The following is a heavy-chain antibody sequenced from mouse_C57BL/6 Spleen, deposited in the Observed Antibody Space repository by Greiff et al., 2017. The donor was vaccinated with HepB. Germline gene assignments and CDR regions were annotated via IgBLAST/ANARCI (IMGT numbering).Heavy chain of an antibody. CDR3: ARFSLYDAMDY. CDR1: GYTFTSYW. Sequence: QVQLQQSGAELVKPGASVKMSCKASGYTFTSYWITWVKQRPGQGLEWIGDIYPGSGSTNYNEKFKSKATLTVDTSSSTAYMQLSSLTSEDSAVYYCARFSLYDAMDYWGQGTSVTVSS. D-gene: IGHD2-3*01. V-gene: IGHV1-55*01. J-gene: IGHJ4*01. CDR2: IYPGSGST.